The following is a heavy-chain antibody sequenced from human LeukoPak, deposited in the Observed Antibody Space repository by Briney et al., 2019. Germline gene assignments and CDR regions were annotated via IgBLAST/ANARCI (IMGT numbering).Heavy chain of an antibody. Sequence: ASVKVSCKASGYTFTSYGISWVRQAPGQGLEWMGWISAYNGNTNYAQRLQGRVTMTTDTSTSTAYMELRSLRSDDTAVYYCAITLDADYSSSSWFDPWGREPWPPSPQ. CDR3: AITLDADYSSSSWFDP. V-gene: IGHV1-18*01. D-gene: IGHD6-6*01. J-gene: IGHJ5*02. CDR1: GYTFTSYG. CDR2: ISAYNGNT.